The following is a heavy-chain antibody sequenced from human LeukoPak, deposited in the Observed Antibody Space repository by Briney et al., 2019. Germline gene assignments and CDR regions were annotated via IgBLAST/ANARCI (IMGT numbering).Heavy chain of an antibody. Sequence: GASVKVSCKASGYTFTSYAMHWVRQAPGQRLEWMGWINAGNGNTKYSQKFQGRVTITRDTSASTAYMELSSLRSEDTAVYYCARDGYYDFWSGYQRYYYYGMDVWGQGTTVTVSS. CDR1: GYTFTSYA. CDR3: ARDGYYDFWSGYQRYYYYGMDV. V-gene: IGHV1-3*01. J-gene: IGHJ6*02. CDR2: INAGNGNT. D-gene: IGHD3-3*01.